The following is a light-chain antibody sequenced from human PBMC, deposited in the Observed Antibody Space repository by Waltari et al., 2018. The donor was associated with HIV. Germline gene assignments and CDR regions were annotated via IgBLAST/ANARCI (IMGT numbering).Light chain of an antibody. J-gene: IGLJ2*01. CDR3: AANRLDYTLI. V-gene: IGLV2-14*03. CDR1: STDSRFYQY. Sequence: QSALTQPASVSGFLGQSINISCTGISTDSRFYQYVSWYQQYPGKIPRRIMLYINKRPAVVSDQCSGSRSGNSASLTFSGLQSGDEAHYYCAANRLDYTLIFGGGTKLTVL. CDR2: YIN.